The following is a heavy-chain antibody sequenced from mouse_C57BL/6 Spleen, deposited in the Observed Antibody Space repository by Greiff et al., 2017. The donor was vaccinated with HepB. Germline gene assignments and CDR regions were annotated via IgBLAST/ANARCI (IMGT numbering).Heavy chain of an antibody. CDR3: ARHDSYYSNPPYFDY. Sequence: QVQLKESGAELVKPGASVKLSCKASGYTFTEYTIHWVKQRSGQGLEWIGWFYPGSGSIKYNEKFKDKATLTADKSSSTVYMELSRLTSEDSAVYFCARHDSYYSNPPYFDYWGQGTTLTVSS. J-gene: IGHJ2*01. CDR1: GYTFTEYT. D-gene: IGHD2-5*01. CDR2: FYPGSGSI. V-gene: IGHV1-62-2*01.